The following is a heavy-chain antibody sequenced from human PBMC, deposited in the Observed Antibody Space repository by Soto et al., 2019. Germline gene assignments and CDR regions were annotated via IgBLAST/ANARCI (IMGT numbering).Heavy chain of an antibody. J-gene: IGHJ4*02. V-gene: IGHV4-59*01. CDR3: ARGGSRQIDY. CDR1: GGSISSYY. CDR2: VYYSGST. Sequence: PSETLSLTCTVSGGSISSYYWSWIRQPPGKGLEWIGYVYYSGSTSYNPSLETGLTISVDTSKNQFSLKLTSVTPADTAVYYCARGGSRQIDYWGQGTLVTVSS. D-gene: IGHD3-10*01.